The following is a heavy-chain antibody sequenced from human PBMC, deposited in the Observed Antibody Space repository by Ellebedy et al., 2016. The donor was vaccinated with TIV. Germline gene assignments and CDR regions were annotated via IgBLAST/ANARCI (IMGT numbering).Heavy chain of an antibody. D-gene: IGHD3-22*01. CDR1: GFSFDAYA. Sequence: GGSLRLSXVTSGFSFDAYAMHWARQAAGKGLEWVSSINWNNGHIDYADSVKGRFTISRDNAKNSLYLQMNSLRPEDTALYYCAKDRSSSGYSMYYFDSWGQGTPVSVSS. CDR2: INWNNGHI. CDR3: AKDRSSSGYSMYYFDS. V-gene: IGHV3-9*01. J-gene: IGHJ4*02.